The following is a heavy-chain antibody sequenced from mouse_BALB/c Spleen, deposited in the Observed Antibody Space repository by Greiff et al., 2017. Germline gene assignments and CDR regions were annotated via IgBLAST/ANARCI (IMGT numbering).Heavy chain of an antibody. Sequence: EVKLMESGPGLVKPSQSLSLTCSVTGYSITSGYYWNWIRQFPGNKLEWMGYISYDGSNNYNPSLKNRISITRDTSKNQFFLKLNSVTTEDTATYYCASFYYYGSSFYYYAMDYWGQGTSVTVSS. CDR3: ASFYYYGSSFYYYAMDY. CDR1: GYSITSGYY. V-gene: IGHV3-6*02. D-gene: IGHD1-1*01. CDR2: ISYDGSN. J-gene: IGHJ4*01.